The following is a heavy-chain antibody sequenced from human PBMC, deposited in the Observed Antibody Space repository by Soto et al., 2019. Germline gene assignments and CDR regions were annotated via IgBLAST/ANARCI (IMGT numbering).Heavy chain of an antibody. CDR2: ISYDGSNK. Sequence: PGGSLRLSCAASGFTFSSYGMHWVRQAPGKGLEWVAVISYDGSNKYYADSVKGRFTISRDNSKNTLYLQMNSLRAEDTAVYYCAKESREIPPPFDYWGQGTLVTVPQ. D-gene: IGHD1-26*01. J-gene: IGHJ4*02. CDR3: AKESREIPPPFDY. CDR1: GFTFSSYG. V-gene: IGHV3-30*18.